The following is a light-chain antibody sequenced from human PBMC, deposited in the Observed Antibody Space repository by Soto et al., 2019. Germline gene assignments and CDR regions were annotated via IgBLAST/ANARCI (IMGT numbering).Light chain of an antibody. CDR1: QGIRNF. V-gene: IGKV1-27*01. CDR2: AAS. J-gene: IGKJ3*01. Sequence: DIQMTQSPTSLSASVGDRVTITCRASQGIRNFVALYQQKPGKAPKLLLYAASTLQSGVTSRFSDSGSGTDFTLTINSLQPEDVATYSCQKYSSVPVFGPGTKVEIK. CDR3: QKYSSVPV.